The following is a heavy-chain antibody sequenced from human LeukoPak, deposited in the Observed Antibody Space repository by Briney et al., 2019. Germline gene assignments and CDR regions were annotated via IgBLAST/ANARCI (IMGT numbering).Heavy chain of an antibody. CDR3: ARDWDGGSYYFDY. J-gene: IGHJ4*02. V-gene: IGHV3-21*01. CDR1: GFTFSSYS. CDR2: ISSSSSYI. D-gene: IGHD1-26*01. Sequence: PGGSLRLSCAASGFTFSSYSMNWVRQAPGKGLEWVSSISSSSSYIYYADSVKGRFTLSRDNAKNSLYLQMNSLRAEDTAVYYCARDWDGGSYYFDYWGQGTLVTVSS.